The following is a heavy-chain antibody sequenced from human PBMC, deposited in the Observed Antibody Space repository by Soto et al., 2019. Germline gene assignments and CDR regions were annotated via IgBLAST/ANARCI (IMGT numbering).Heavy chain of an antibody. CDR2: ISGSGGST. Sequence: GGSLRLSCAASGFTFSSYAMSWVRQAPGKGLEWVSAISGSGGSTYYADSVKGRFTISRDNSKNTLYLQMNSLRAEDTAVYYCAKDRIVVVIMVAEYFQHWGQGTLVTVSS. J-gene: IGHJ1*01. CDR1: GFTFSSYA. V-gene: IGHV3-23*01. D-gene: IGHD3-22*01. CDR3: AKDRIVVVIMVAEYFQH.